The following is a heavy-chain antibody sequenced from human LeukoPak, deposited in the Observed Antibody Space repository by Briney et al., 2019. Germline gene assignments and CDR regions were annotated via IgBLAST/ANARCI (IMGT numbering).Heavy chain of an antibody. D-gene: IGHD2-8*01. CDR2: VSLSGLT. CDR3: SRENGAFSPFGY. Sequence: AETLSLTCGVSGGSITSTNWWSWVRQPPGQGLEWIGEVSLSGLTNYNPSLSSRVIMALDTSKNHLSLHLTSVTAADTAVYYCSRENGAFSPFGYWGQGYLVTVLS. CDR1: GGSITSTNW. J-gene: IGHJ4*02. V-gene: IGHV4-4*02.